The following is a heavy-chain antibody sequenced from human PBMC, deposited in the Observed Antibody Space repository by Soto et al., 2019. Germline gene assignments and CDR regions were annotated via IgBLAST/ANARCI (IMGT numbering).Heavy chain of an antibody. J-gene: IGHJ4*02. CDR3: AKDLGIAVAGPLFDY. D-gene: IGHD6-19*01. CDR1: GFTFISYA. Sequence: GGSLRLSCASSGFTFISYAMSWVRQAPGKGLEWVSAISGSGGSTYYADSVKGRFTISRDNSKNTLYLQMNSLRAEDTAVYYCAKDLGIAVAGPLFDYWGQGTLVTVPS. CDR2: ISGSGGST. V-gene: IGHV3-23*01.